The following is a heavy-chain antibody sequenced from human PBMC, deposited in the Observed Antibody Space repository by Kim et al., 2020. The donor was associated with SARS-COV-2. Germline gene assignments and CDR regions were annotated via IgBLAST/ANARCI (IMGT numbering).Heavy chain of an antibody. D-gene: IGHD3-10*01. V-gene: IGHV1-2*05. J-gene: IGHJ4*02. Sequence: AQKFQGRVTMTRDTSISTAYMELIRLRSDDTVVYYCARGHYYGSGSYYDYWGQGTLVTVSS. CDR3: ARGHYYGSGSYYDY.